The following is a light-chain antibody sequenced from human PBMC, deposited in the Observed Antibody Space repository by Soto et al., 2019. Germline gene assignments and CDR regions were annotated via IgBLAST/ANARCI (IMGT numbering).Light chain of an antibody. J-gene: IGKJ1*01. Sequence: DIQMTQSPSTLSASVGDRVTFTCRASQSVSIWLAWYQQKPGKAPKLLISGASTLESGVPSRFSGRGSGTEFTLTISSLQPDDVATYYCEQDKNYLAFGQGTKVEIK. CDR3: EQDKNYLA. CDR2: GAS. V-gene: IGKV1-5*01. CDR1: QSVSIW.